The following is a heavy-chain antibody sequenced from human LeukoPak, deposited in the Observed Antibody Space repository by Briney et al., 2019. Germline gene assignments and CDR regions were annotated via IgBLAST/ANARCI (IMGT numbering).Heavy chain of an antibody. V-gene: IGHV3-30*18. CDR2: ISYDGSNK. J-gene: IGHJ5*02. CDR1: GFTFSSYG. D-gene: IGHD2-2*01. Sequence: GGSLRLSCAASGFTFSSYGMHWVRQAPGKGLEWVAVISYDGSNKYYADSVKGRFTISRDNSKNTLYLQMNSLRAEDTAVYYCAKAMDRIVVVPAAISAWGQGTLVTVSS. CDR3: AKAMDRIVVVPAAISA.